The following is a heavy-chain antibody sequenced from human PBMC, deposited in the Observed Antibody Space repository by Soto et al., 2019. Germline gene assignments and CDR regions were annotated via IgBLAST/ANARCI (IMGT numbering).Heavy chain of an antibody. CDR2: INPHVGST. CDR3: AREGSYYFDSRLDS. Sequence: QVQLVQSGAEVKKPGATMKVSCRASGYVLTDHWMHWVRQAPGQGLEWMGIINPHVGSTSYSQTLQGGVTMTTDTSTNTVYRELRSLKSDDSAVYYCAREGSYYFDSRLDSWGQGTLVTVST. D-gene: IGHD3-22*01. J-gene: IGHJ4*02. V-gene: IGHV1-46*04. CDR1: GYVLTDHW.